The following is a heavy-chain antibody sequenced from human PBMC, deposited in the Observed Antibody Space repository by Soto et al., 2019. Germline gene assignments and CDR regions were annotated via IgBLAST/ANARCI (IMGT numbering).Heavy chain of an antibody. CDR3: ARAPSTSLNYDFWSGYNWFDP. CDR1: GYTFTSYG. J-gene: IGHJ5*02. D-gene: IGHD3-3*01. CDR2: ISAYNGNT. Sequence: VKVSCKASGYTFTSYGISWVRQAPGQGLEWMGWISAYNGNTNYAQKLQGRVTMTTDTSTSTAYMELRSLRSDDTAVYYCARAPSTSLNYDFWSGYNWFDPWGQGTLVTVSS. V-gene: IGHV1-18*01.